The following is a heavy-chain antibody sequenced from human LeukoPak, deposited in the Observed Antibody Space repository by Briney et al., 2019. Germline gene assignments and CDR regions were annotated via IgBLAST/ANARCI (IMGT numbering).Heavy chain of an antibody. CDR3: ARSGNSGSYYEPFDY. CDR1: GGTFSSYA. D-gene: IGHD1-26*01. Sequence: ASVKVSCKASGGTFSSYAISWVRQAPGQGLEWMGGIIPIFGTANYAQKFQGRVTITADESTSTAYMELSSPRSEDTAVYYCARSGNSGSYYEPFDYWGQGTLVTVSS. J-gene: IGHJ4*02. CDR2: IIPIFGTA. V-gene: IGHV1-69*13.